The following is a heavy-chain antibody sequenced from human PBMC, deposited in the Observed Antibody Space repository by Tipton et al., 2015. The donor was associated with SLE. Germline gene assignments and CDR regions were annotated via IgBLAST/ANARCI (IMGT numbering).Heavy chain of an antibody. V-gene: IGHV4-39*01. D-gene: IGHD4-17*01. CDR2: IYYSGST. CDR3: ARHYDYYYYGMDV. J-gene: IGHJ6*02. Sequence: DWVRQAPGTGLEWVGSIYYSGSTYYNPSLKSRVTISVDTSKNQFSLKLSSVTAADTAVYYCARHYDYYYYGMDVWGQGTTVTVSS.